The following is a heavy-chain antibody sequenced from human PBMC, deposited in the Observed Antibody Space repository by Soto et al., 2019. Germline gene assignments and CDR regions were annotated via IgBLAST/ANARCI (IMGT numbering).Heavy chain of an antibody. CDR2: IIPISDTT. CDR1: GGTFSSYA. J-gene: IGHJ6*02. D-gene: IGHD2-2*01. V-gene: IGHV1-69*01. Sequence: QVQLVQSGAEVKKPGSSVKVSCKASGGTFSSYAISWVRQAPGQGLEWMGGIIPISDTTNYAQKFQGRVTITADESTSTADMELSRLRSEDTAVYYCARSQGSSTSLEIYYYYYYGMDVWGQGTTVTVSS. CDR3: ARSQGSSTSLEIYYYYYYGMDV.